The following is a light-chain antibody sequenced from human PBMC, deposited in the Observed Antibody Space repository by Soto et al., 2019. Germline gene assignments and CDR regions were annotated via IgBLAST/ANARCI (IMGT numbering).Light chain of an antibody. J-gene: IGKJ1*01. CDR3: QQYNNWPPT. CDR1: QSAGTY. Sequence: EIVLTQSPDILSLSPGERATLSCRASQSAGTYLAWYQQKPGQPPRLLIYGASTRATGIPARFSGSGSGTEFTLTISSLQSEDFAVYYCQQYNNWPPTFGQGTKVEIK. V-gene: IGKV3D-15*01. CDR2: GAS.